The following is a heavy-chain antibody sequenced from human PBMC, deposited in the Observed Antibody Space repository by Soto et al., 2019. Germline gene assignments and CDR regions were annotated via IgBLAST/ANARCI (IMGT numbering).Heavy chain of an antibody. J-gene: IGHJ2*01. Sequence: EVLLVESGGGLVQPGGSLRLSCAASGFTVSSNYMTWVRQAPGRGLEWVSLIYSGGNTYYADSVKGRFTISRHNSKNTLYLQMNSLRDEDAAVYYWARAGGPYSHYVSWYFDLWGRGTLVPVSS. CDR1: GFTVSSNY. V-gene: IGHV3-53*04. CDR2: IYSGGNT. D-gene: IGHD4-4*01. CDR3: ARAGGPYSHYVSWYFDL.